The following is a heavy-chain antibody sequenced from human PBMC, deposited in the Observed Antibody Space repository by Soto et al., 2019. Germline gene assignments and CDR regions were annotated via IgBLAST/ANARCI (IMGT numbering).Heavy chain of an antibody. V-gene: IGHV4-31*03. D-gene: IGHD2-2*01. CDR2: IYYNGNP. CDR1: GGSINRGGYY. Sequence: QVQLQESGPGLVKPSQTLSLTCSVSGGSINRGGYYWSWIRQHPGKGLEWIGYIYYNGNPYYNPSLKSRVNISIDTSRNQFSLKLTSVTAADTAVYYCAREVPAASDAFDVWGQGTMVTVSS. J-gene: IGHJ3*01. CDR3: AREVPAASDAFDV.